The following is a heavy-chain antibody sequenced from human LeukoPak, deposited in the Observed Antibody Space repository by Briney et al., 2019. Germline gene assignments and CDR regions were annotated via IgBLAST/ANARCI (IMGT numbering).Heavy chain of an antibody. CDR2: IDPNSGAT. CDR3: ARVGATYSGDP. CDR1: GYTFTGYY. Sequence: ASVKVSCKASGYTFTGYYMHWVRQAPGQGLEWMAWIDPNSGATNYAQKFQGRITMTRDTSISTAYMELSRLRSDDTAVYYCARVGATYSGDPWGQGTLVTVSS. D-gene: IGHD1-26*01. J-gene: IGHJ5*02. V-gene: IGHV1-2*02.